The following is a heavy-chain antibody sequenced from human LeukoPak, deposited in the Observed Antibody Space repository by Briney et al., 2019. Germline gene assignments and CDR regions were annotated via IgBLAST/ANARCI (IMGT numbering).Heavy chain of an antibody. J-gene: IGHJ4*02. CDR2: IYPGDSDT. Sequence: GESLKISCKGSGYSFTSYWIGWVRQMPGKGLEWMGIIYPGDSDTRYSPSFQGLVTISADKSISTAYLQWSSLKASDTAMYYCARLAYDFWSGSPDYFDYWGQGTLVTVSS. CDR1: GYSFTSYW. D-gene: IGHD3-3*01. V-gene: IGHV5-51*01. CDR3: ARLAYDFWSGSPDYFDY.